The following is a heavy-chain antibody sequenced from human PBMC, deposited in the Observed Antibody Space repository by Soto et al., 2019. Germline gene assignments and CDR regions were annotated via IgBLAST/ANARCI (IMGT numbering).Heavy chain of an antibody. V-gene: IGHV4-59*01. D-gene: IGHD3-3*01. CDR3: ARVGGGLRFLEWLPSTYYYYMVV. J-gene: IGHJ6*03. Sequence: PSETLSLTCTVSGGSISSYYWSWIRQPPGKGLEWIGYIYYSGSTNYNPSLKSRVTISVDTSKNQFSLKLSSVTAAGTAVYYCARVGGGLRFLEWLPSTYYYYMVVRGKGTTVTVSS. CDR1: GGSISSYY. CDR2: IYYSGST.